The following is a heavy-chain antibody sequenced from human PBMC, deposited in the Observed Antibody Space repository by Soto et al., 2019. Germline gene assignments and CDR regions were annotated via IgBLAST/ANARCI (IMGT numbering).Heavy chain of an antibody. D-gene: IGHD1-7*01. CDR2: INTANGNS. V-gene: IGHV1-3*04. J-gene: IGHJ5*02. Sequence: QVQLVQSGAEVKKAGASVKISCQASGYPFTSHAIYWVRQAPGQRPEWLGWINTANGNSKYSPKFQGRVTITRDTSASTAYMELRTLMSDDTGLYSCAREGKPLFRELVGWFDPWGQGTLLTVSS. CDR3: AREGKPLFRELVGWFDP. CDR1: GYPFTSHA.